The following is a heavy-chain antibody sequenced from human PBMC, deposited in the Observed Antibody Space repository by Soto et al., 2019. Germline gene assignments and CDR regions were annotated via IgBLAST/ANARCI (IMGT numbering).Heavy chain of an antibody. CDR1: GYTFTSYA. V-gene: IGHV1-3*01. D-gene: IGHD4-4*01. CDR2: INAGNGNT. J-gene: IGHJ6*02. CDR3: ASSYSNYDLIDYYYYGMDV. Sequence: QVQLVQSGAEVKKPGASVKVSCKASGYTFTSYAMHWVRQAPGQRLEWMGWINAGNGNTKYSQKFQGRVTITRDTSASTAYMALSSLRSEDTAVYYCASSYSNYDLIDYYYYGMDVWGQGTTVTVSS.